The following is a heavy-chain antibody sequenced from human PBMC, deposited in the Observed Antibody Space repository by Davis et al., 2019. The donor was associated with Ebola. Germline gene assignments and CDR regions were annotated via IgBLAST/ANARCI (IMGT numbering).Heavy chain of an antibody. D-gene: IGHD2-21*01. CDR3: ARVPDWRWYFDL. CDR2: IIPLFGAA. J-gene: IGHJ2*01. Sequence: AASVKVSCKASGGTFTNYAISWMRQAPGQGLEWMGGIIPLFGAANYAQKFQGRVTMTRDTSTSTVYLELISLRSEDTAVYYCARVPDWRWYFDLWGRGTLVTVSS. V-gene: IGHV1-69*05. CDR1: GGTFTNYA.